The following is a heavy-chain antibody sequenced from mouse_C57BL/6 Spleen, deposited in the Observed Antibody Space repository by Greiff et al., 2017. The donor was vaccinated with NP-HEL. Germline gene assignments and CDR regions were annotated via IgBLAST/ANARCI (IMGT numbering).Heavy chain of an antibody. Sequence: EVNVVESGGGLVQPKGSLKLSCAASGFTFNTYAMHWVRQAPGKGLGWVARIRSKSSNYATYYADSVKDRFTISRDDSQSMLDLQMNNLKTEDTAMYYCVRDGSSLAMDYWGQVTSVTVSS. D-gene: IGHD1-1*01. CDR3: VRDGSSLAMDY. V-gene: IGHV10-3*01. CDR2: IRSKSSNYAT. J-gene: IGHJ4*01. CDR1: GFTFNTYA.